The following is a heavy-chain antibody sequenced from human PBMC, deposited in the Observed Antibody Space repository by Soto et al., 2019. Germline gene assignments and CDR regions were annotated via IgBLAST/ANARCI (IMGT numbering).Heavy chain of an antibody. D-gene: IGHD6-13*01. CDR2: ISYDGTNK. V-gene: IGHV3-30*18. Sequence: SLRLSCAASGFTFSTYGMHWVRQAPGKGLEWVAVISYDGTNKYYADSVKGRFTISRDNSKHTLYLQMSSLRAEDTAVYYCAKDKYSSSWIDAFDIWGQGTMVTVSS. J-gene: IGHJ3*02. CDR3: AKDKYSSSWIDAFDI. CDR1: GFTFSTYG.